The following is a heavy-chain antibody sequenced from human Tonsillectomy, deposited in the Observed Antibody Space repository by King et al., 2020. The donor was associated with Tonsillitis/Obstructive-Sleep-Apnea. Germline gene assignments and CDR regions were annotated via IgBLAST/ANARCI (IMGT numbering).Heavy chain of an antibody. CDR3: AHTSLGNCSSTSCYGFDY. Sequence: TLKESGPTLVKPTQTLTLTCTFSGFSLSTSGVGVGWIRQPPGKALEWLALIYWDDDKRYSPSLKSRLTITKDTSKNQVVLTMTNMDPVDTATYYCAHTSLGNCSSTSCYGFDYWGQGTLVTVSS. CDR1: GFSLSTSGVG. J-gene: IGHJ4*02. D-gene: IGHD2-2*01. CDR2: IYWDDDK. V-gene: IGHV2-5*02.